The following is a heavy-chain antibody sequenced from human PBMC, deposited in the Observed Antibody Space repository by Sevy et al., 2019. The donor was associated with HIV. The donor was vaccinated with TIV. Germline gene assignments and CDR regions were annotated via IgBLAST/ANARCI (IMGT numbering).Heavy chain of an antibody. CDR1: GFTFGDYT. Sequence: GGSLRLSCTVSGFTFGDYTLSWVRQAPGKGLEWVAFIRGKPYGGTTEYAAYVKGRFTISRDDSKSIAYLQMNSLKTEDTAVYYCTRVEGAADWGMDVWGQGTTVTVSS. J-gene: IGHJ6*02. CDR2: IRGKPYGGTT. D-gene: IGHD1-26*01. CDR3: TRVEGAADWGMDV. V-gene: IGHV3-49*04.